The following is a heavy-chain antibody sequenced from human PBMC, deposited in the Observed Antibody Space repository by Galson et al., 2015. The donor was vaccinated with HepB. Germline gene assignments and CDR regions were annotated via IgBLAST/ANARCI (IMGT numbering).Heavy chain of an antibody. CDR1: GFTFSSFP. CDR2: ISYDGGNK. CDR3: AREAYTNSGDLDY. V-gene: IGHV3-30-3*01. D-gene: IGHD6-6*01. Sequence: SLRLSCAASGFTFSSFPMHWVRQAPGKGLEWVAFISYDGGNKYYADSVKGRFTISRDNSKNTLYLQMNSLRAEDTAVYNCAREAYTNSGDLDYWGQGTLVTVSS. J-gene: IGHJ4*02.